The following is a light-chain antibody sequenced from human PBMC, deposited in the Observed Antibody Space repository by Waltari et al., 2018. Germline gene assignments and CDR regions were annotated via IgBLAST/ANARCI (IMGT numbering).Light chain of an antibody. CDR2: GAS. J-gene: IGKJ1*01. CDR3: QQYNNWPPWT. Sequence: EVVMTQSPATLSVSPGEGATVSCRASQSVRSNVAWYQQTPGRAPRLLIYGASTRAPGIPDRLSGSGSGTEFILTISSLQSEDFAVYYCQQYNNWPPWTFGQGTKVEIK. V-gene: IGKV3-15*01. CDR1: QSVRSN.